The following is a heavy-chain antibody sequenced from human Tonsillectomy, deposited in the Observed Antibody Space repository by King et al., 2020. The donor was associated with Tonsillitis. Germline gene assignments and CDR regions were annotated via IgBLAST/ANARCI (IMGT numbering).Heavy chain of an antibody. J-gene: IGHJ4*02. CDR3: ARVSRRTIFGVVISSPFDY. D-gene: IGHD3-3*01. CDR2: TYYRSKWYN. Sequence: VQLQQSGPGLLKPSQTLSLTCAISGDSVSTNSAAWNWIRQSPSRGLEWLGRTYYRSKWYNDSAVSVRSRITINPDTSKNQFSLQLTSVTPEDTAIYYCARVSRRTIFGVVISSPFDYWGQSTLLTVSS. CDR1: GDSVSTNSAA. V-gene: IGHV6-1*01.